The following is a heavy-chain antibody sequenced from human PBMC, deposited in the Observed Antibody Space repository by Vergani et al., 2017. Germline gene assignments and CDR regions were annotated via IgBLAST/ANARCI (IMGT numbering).Heavy chain of an antibody. CDR2: IWYDGSNK. V-gene: IGHV3-33*01. CDR1: GFTFSSYG. CDR3: ARGEGGWKVAAEYFQH. Sequence: QVQLVESGGGVVQPGRSLRLSCAASGFTFSSYGMHWVRQAPGKGLEWVAVIWYDGSNKYYADSVKGRFTISRDNPKNTLYLQMNSLRAEDTAVYYCARGEGGWKVAAEYFQHWGQGTLVTVSS. D-gene: IGHD6-19*01. J-gene: IGHJ1*01.